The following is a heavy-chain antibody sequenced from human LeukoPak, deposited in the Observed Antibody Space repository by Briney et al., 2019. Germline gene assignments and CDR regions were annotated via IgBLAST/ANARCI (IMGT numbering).Heavy chain of an antibody. CDR3: AKEVRESAWYYFDY. CDR1: GFTFSSYA. V-gene: IGHV3-23*01. J-gene: IGHJ4*02. Sequence: PGGSLRLSCAASGFTFSSYAMSWVRQAPGKGLEWVSAVSGSGGTTLYADSVKGRFTISRDNSKNTLYLQMNSLRAEDTAVYYCAKEVRESAWYYFDYWGQGTLVTVSS. D-gene: IGHD3-10*01. CDR2: VSGSGGTT.